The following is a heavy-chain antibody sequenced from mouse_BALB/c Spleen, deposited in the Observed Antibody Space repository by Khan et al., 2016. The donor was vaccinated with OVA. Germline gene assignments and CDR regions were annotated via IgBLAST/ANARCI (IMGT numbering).Heavy chain of an antibody. CDR2: IWRGGST. V-gene: IGHV2-5*01. Sequence: QVQLKESGPGLVQPSQSLSITCTVSGFSLTSYGVHWVRQSPGKGLEWLGVIWRGGSTDYNAAFMSRLSITKDNSKSQVFFKMNSLQADDTAIYYCAKNRMGSSLTYYAMDYWGQGTSVTVSS. CDR3: AKNRMGSSLTYYAMDY. CDR1: GFSLTSYG. D-gene: IGHD1-1*01. J-gene: IGHJ4*01.